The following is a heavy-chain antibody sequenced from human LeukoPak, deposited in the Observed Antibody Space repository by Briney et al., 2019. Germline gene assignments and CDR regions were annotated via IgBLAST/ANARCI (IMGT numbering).Heavy chain of an antibody. CDR3: VRVGNNYFDY. D-gene: IGHD4-23*01. CDR2: IFPRDSDT. CDR1: RYAFTSYW. Sequence: GESLKISCKGSRYAFTSYWIGWVRQMPGKRLEWMATIFPRDSDTRYSPSFQGQVTISADKSSSTAYLQWGSLKASDTGIYFCVRVGNNYFDYWGQGTLVTVSS. V-gene: IGHV5-51*01. J-gene: IGHJ4*02.